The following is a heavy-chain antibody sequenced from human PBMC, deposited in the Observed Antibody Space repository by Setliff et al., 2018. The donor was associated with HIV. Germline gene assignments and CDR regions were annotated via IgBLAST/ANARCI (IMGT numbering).Heavy chain of an antibody. CDR3: ARGSPAVNYYYYSMDV. CDR1: GYTFTGYY. V-gene: IGHV1-2*06. J-gene: IGHJ6*03. D-gene: IGHD6-19*01. CDR2: INPYSGDT. Sequence: ASVKVSCKASGYTFTGYYMHWVRQAPGQGLEWMGRINPYSGDTNYAQKFQGRVTMTRDTSISTAYMELGRLRSDDTAVYFCARGSPAVNYYYYSMDVWGKGTTVTVSS.